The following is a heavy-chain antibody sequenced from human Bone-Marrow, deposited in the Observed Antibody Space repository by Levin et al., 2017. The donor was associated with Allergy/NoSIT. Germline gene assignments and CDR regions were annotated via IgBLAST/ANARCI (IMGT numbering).Heavy chain of an antibody. Sequence: GGSLRLSCAASGFTVNTNYMSWVRQAPGKGLEWVSVIYSDGSGNYADSVKGRFSISRDNSKNTLFLQMNSLRAEDTAIYYCTTLRGFAFEIWGQGTMVTVSS. V-gene: IGHV3-53*01. J-gene: IGHJ3*02. CDR1: GFTVNTNY. D-gene: IGHD4-23*01. CDR2: IYSDGSG. CDR3: TTLRGFAFEI.